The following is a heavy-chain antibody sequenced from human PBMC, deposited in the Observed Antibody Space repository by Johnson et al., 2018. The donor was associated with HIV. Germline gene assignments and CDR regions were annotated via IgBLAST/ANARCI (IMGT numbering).Heavy chain of an antibody. D-gene: IGHD1-14*01. CDR2: IRYDGSNK. V-gene: IGHV3-30*02. J-gene: IGHJ3*02. CDR3: AKESDHFDAVASDI. Sequence: QVQLVESGGGLVKPGGSLRLSCAASGFTFSSYGMHWVRQAPCKGLEWVAFIRYDGSNKYYADSVKGRFTVSRDNSQNILYLHMNSLRTDDTAMYYCAKESDHFDAVASDIWGQGTMVTVSS. CDR1: GFTFSSYG.